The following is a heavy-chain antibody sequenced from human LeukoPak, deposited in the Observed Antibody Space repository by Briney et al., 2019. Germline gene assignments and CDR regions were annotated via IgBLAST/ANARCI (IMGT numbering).Heavy chain of an antibody. J-gene: IGHJ4*02. V-gene: IGHV1-18*01. Sequence: ASVKVSCKASGYTFTSYGISWVRQAPGHGLEGMGWISAYNGNTNYAPKLQGRVTMTTDTSTSTAYMELMSLGSDDTAVYYCARELGCTNGVCYGGYDYWGQGTLVTVSS. CDR1: GYTFTSYG. D-gene: IGHD2-8*01. CDR2: ISAYNGNT. CDR3: ARELGCTNGVCYGGYDY.